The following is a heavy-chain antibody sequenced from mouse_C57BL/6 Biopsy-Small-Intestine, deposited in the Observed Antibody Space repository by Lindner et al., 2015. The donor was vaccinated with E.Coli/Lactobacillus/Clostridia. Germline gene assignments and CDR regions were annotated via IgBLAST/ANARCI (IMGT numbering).Heavy chain of an antibody. CDR3: AREFGTTVVAPDY. D-gene: IGHD1-1*01. CDR1: GYTFTSYD. J-gene: IGHJ2*01. Sequence: VQLQESGAELARPGASVKLSCKASGYTFTSYDINWVKQRPGQGLEWIGWIYPRDGSTKYNEKFKGKATLTVDTSSSTAYMELHSLTPEDSAVYFCAREFGTTVVAPDYWGQGTTLTVSS. V-gene: IGHV1-85*01. CDR2: IYPRDGST.